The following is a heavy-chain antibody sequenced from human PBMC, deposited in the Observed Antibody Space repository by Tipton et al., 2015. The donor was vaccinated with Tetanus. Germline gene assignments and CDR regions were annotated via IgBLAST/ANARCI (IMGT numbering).Heavy chain of an antibody. CDR2: IYAGGST. CDR1: GFTVGSNY. Sequence: GSLRLSCAASGFTVGSNYMGWVRQAPGKGLEWVSFIYAGGSTYYADSVQGRFTISRDTSRNTLYLQMNSLRIDDTAVYYCVKDLGVGFVTGYGTQYGMDVWGQGTSVTVS. V-gene: IGHV3-53*01. J-gene: IGHJ6*02. CDR3: VKDLGVGFVTGYGTQYGMDV. D-gene: IGHD3-9*01.